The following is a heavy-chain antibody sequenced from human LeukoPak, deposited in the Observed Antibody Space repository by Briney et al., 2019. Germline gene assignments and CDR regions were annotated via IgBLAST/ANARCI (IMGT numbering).Heavy chain of an antibody. D-gene: IGHD3-3*01. CDR3: ARMSGSRLPGY. CDR1: GFTFSSYG. J-gene: IGHJ4*02. V-gene: IGHV3-30*03. CDR2: ISYDGSNK. Sequence: GGSLRLSCAASGFTFSSYGMHWVRQAPGKGLEWVAVISYDGSNKYYADSVKGRFTISRDDARNALYLQMNSLRAEDTAAYYCARMSGSRLPGYWGQGTLVTVSS.